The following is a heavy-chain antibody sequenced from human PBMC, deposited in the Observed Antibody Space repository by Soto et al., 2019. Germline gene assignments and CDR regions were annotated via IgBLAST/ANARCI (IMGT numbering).Heavy chain of an antibody. CDR3: LLCPRGMDV. CDR2: IKQDGSEK. CDR1: GFSFSDYW. J-gene: IGHJ6*04. V-gene: IGHV3-7*01. D-gene: IGHD3-10*02. Sequence: EVRLVESGGGLVQSGGSLRLSCAASGFSFSDYWMSWVRHAPGKGPEWVANIKQDGSEKYYVDSVKGRFTISRDNAKNSLYLQMNSLRDEDTAVYYCLLCPRGMDVWGKGTTFTVSS.